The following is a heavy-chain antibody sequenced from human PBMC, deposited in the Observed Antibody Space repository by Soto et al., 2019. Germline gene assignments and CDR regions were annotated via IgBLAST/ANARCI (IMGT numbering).Heavy chain of an antibody. CDR1: GFTFSSYA. CDR3: ARTAAAGAGGSAGY. D-gene: IGHD6-13*01. V-gene: IGHV3-11*06. CDR2: ISSSSSYT. J-gene: IGHJ4*02. Sequence: PGGSLRLSCSASGFTFSSYAVAWIRQAPGKGPEWVSYISSSSSYTNYADSVKGRFTISRDNAKNSLYLQMNSLRAEDTAVYYCARTAAAGAGGSAGYWGQGTLVTVSS.